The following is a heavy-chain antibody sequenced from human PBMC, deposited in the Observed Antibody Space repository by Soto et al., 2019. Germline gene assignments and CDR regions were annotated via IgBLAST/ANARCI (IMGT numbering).Heavy chain of an antibody. J-gene: IGHJ6*02. CDR3: AKPKGLSGYEFTYYYYGMDV. V-gene: IGHV3-23*01. CDR2: ISGSGGST. CDR1: GFTFSSYA. D-gene: IGHD5-12*01. Sequence: HPGGSLRLSCAASGFTFSSYAMSGVRQAPGKGLEWVSAISGSGGSTYYADSVKGRFTISRDNSKNTLYLQMNSLRAEDTAVYYCAKPKGLSGYEFTYYYYGMDVWGQGTTVTVSS.